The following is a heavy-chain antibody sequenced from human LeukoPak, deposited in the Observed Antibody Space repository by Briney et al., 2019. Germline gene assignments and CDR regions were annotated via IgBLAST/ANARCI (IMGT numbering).Heavy chain of an antibody. D-gene: IGHD1-26*01. CDR2: INPGVGSA. CDR1: GYTFSNYY. V-gene: IGHV1-46*01. Sequence: ASVKVSCKASGYTFSNYYMYWVRQAPGQDLEWMGIINPGVGSASYAQKFQDRVTMTSDTSTSTVYTDLSSLRSEDTAVYYCARGGVGGNSVSFYYFDYWGQGTLVTVSS. J-gene: IGHJ4*02. CDR3: ARGGVGGNSVSFYYFDY.